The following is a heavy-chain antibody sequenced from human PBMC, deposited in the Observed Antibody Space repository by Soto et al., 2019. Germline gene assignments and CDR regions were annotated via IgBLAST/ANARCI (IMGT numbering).Heavy chain of an antibody. D-gene: IGHD2-2*01. Sequence: QVQLVQSGAEVKKPWSSVKVFCKASGGTFSNYTISWVRQAPGQGLEWMGGIIPVFGTTDYEQKFQGRVTITADGSTSTAYMKLSSLRSADTAVYYCARSSPYIVVRKPTGNQDYYGMDVWGQGTTVTGSS. CDR2: IIPVFGTT. J-gene: IGHJ6*02. CDR1: GGTFSNYT. CDR3: ARSSPYIVVRKPTGNQDYYGMDV. V-gene: IGHV1-69*01.